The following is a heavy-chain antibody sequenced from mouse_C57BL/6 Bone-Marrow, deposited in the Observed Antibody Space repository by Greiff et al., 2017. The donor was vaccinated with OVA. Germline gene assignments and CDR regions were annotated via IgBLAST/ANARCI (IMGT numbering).Heavy chain of an antibody. CDR2: IWSGGST. Sequence: VQLQQSGPGLVQPSQSLSITCTVSGFSLTSYGVHWVRQSPGKGLEWLGVIWSGGSTDYNAAFISRLSISKDNSKSQVFFKMNSLQADDTAIYYCARSMIRDWYFDVWGTGTTVTVSS. CDR1: GFSLTSYG. V-gene: IGHV2-2*01. CDR3: ARSMIRDWYFDV. J-gene: IGHJ1*03. D-gene: IGHD2-3*01.